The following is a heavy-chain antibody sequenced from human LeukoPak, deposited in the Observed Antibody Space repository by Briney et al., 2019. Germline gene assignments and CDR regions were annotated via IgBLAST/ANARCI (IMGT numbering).Heavy chain of an antibody. Sequence: SETLSLTCTVSGGSINDNYWSWIRQPPGKGLEWIGYVYYTGSTDYNPSLESRITISVDTSKNQFSLKLSSVTAADTALYYCAREMGVVTAHGIDVWGQGTTVTVSS. D-gene: IGHD4-23*01. CDR1: GGSINDNY. J-gene: IGHJ6*02. CDR2: VYYTGST. V-gene: IGHV4-59*12. CDR3: AREMGVVTAHGIDV.